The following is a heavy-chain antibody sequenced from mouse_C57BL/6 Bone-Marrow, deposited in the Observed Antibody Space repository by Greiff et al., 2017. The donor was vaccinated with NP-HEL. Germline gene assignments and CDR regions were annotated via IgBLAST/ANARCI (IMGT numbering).Heavy chain of an antibody. D-gene: IGHD1-1*01. CDR1: GFNIKDDY. CDR2: IDPENGDT. J-gene: IGHJ4*01. Sequence: VQLQQSGAELVRPGASVKLSCTASGFNIKDDYMHWVKQRPEQGLEWIGWIDPENGDTEYASKFQGKATITADPSSNTAYLQLSSLTSEDTAVYYCTVTTVVGSAMDYWGQGTSVTVSS. CDR3: TVTTVVGSAMDY. V-gene: IGHV14-4*01.